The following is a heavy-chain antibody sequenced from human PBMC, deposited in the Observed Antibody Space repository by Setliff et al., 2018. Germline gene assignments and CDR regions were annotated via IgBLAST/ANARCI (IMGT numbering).Heavy chain of an antibody. CDR2: IDPDAGAT. CDR3: FGAGTCSY. J-gene: IGHJ4*02. V-gene: IGHV3-74*01. D-gene: IGHD3-10*01. CDR1: GYTFSNYW. Sequence: PGGSLRLSCRASGYTFSNYWIHWVRQVPGKGLQWVAYIDPDAGATTYADSVQGRFAISTDSDKNTVILQMNSLRAEDTAVYYCFGAGTCSYWGQGTLVTVSS.